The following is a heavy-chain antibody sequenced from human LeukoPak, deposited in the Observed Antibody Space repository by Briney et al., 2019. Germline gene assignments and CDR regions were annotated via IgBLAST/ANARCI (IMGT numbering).Heavy chain of an antibody. V-gene: IGHV4-39*01. CDR1: GGSISSSSYY. CDR3: ARLVMSTTVVTHYYFDY. Sequence: SETLSLTCTVSGGSISSSSYYWGWIRQPPGKGLEWIGSIYYSGSTYYNPSLKSRVTISVDTSKNQFSLKLSSVTAADTAVYYCARLVMSTTVVTHYYFDYWGQGTLVTVSS. J-gene: IGHJ4*02. D-gene: IGHD4-23*01. CDR2: IYYSGST.